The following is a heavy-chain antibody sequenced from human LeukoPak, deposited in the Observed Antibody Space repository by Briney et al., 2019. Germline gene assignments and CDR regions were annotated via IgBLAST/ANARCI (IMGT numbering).Heavy chain of an antibody. CDR2: IYSGGST. D-gene: IGHD1-26*01. CDR1: GFMFSSSW. J-gene: IGHJ4*02. CDR3: ARSVRWALFY. V-gene: IGHV3-66*01. Sequence: GGSLRLSCAASGFMFSSSWMAWVRQAPGKGLEWVSVIYSGGSTYYADSVKGRFTISRDNSKNTLYLQMNSLRAEDTAVYYCARSVRWALFYWGQGTLVTVSS.